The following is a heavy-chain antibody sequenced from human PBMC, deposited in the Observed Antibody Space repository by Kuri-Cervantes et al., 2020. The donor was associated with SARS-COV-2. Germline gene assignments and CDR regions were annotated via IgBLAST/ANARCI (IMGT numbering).Heavy chain of an antibody. CDR2: ISAYNGNT. CDR1: GYTFTSYG. Sequence: ASVKVSCKASGYTFTSYGISWVRQAPGQGLEWMGWISAYNGNTNYAQKLQGRVTMTTDTSTSTAYMELRSLRSDDTAVYYCARGREYCGSISCPLDWFDPWGQGTLVTVSS. J-gene: IGHJ5*02. V-gene: IGHV1-18*01. D-gene: IGHD2-2*01. CDR3: ARGREYCGSISCPLDWFDP.